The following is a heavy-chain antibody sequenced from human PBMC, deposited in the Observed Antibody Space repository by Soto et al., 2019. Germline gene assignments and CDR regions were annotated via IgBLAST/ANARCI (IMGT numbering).Heavy chain of an antibody. CDR3: ARGCHSTSCDAFAFDI. Sequence: EVQLVESGGGLVQPGGSLRLSCAASGFTFRSYAMHWVRQAPGKGLEYVSAISSNGGSTYYANSVKGRFTISRDNSKNTLYLQMGSLRAEDMAVYYCARGCHSTSCDAFAFDIWGQGTMVTVSS. CDR1: GFTFRSYA. J-gene: IGHJ3*02. CDR2: ISSNGGST. V-gene: IGHV3-64*01. D-gene: IGHD2-2*01.